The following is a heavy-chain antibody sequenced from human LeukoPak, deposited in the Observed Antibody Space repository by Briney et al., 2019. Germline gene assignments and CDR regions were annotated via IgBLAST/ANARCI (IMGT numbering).Heavy chain of an antibody. J-gene: IGHJ6*03. CDR1: GGTFSSYA. V-gene: IGHV1-69*05. CDR3: ARDRGYYYYYMDV. CDR2: IIPIFGTA. Sequence: SVKVSCKASGGTFSSYAISWVRQAPGQGLEWMGRIIPIFGTASYAQKFQGRVTITTDESTSTAYMELSSLRSEDTAVYYCARDRGYYYYYMDVWGKGTTVTVSS. D-gene: IGHD3-10*01.